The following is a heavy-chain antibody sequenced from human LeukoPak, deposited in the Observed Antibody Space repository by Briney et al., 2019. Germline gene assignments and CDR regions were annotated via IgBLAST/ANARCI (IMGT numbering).Heavy chain of an antibody. CDR3: ARDESHSSGGGYYYYYMDV. V-gene: IGHV3-7*01. CDR2: IKQDGSEK. D-gene: IGHD6-19*01. J-gene: IGHJ6*03. CDR1: GFTFSSYW. Sequence: PGGSLRLSCAASGFTFSSYWMSWVRQAPGKGLEWVANIKQDGSEKYYVDSVKGRFTISRDNAKNSLYLQMNSLRAEDTAVYYCARDESHSSGGGYYYYYMDVWGKGTTVTVSS.